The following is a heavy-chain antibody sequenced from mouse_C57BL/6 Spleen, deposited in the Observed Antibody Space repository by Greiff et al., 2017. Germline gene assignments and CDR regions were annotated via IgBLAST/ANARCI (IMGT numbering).Heavy chain of an antibody. CDR3: TRDYYGREVYAIDY. Sequence: EVQLVESGAGLVKPGGSLKLSCAASGFTFSGYAMSWVRQTPEKRLEWVAYISSGGDYIYYADTVKGRFTISGDNARNTLYLQMSSLKSEDTAMYYCTRDYYGREVYAIDYGGQGTSVTVAS. V-gene: IGHV5-9-1*02. CDR2: ISSGGDYI. J-gene: IGHJ4*01. CDR1: GFTFSGYA. D-gene: IGHD1-1*01.